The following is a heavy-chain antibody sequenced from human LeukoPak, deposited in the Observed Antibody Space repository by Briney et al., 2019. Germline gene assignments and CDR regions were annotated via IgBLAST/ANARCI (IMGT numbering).Heavy chain of an antibody. D-gene: IGHD2-8*01. Sequence: GGSLRHSCAASGFTFSSYEMNWVRQAPGKGLEWVSYISSSGSTIYYADSVKGRFTISRDNAKNSLYLQMNSLRAEDTAVYYCARARSNGAFDIWGQGTMVTVSS. J-gene: IGHJ3*02. CDR2: ISSSGSTI. CDR1: GFTFSSYE. CDR3: ARARSNGAFDI. V-gene: IGHV3-48*03.